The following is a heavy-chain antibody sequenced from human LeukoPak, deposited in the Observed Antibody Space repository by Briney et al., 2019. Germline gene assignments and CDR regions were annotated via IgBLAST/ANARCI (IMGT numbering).Heavy chain of an antibody. J-gene: IGHJ4*02. D-gene: IGHD3-22*01. V-gene: IGHV1-2*02. CDR3: ARDRSSGYSPQIDY. CDR2: INPNSGGT. Sequence: EASVKVSCKASGYTFTGYYMHWVRQAPGQGLEWMGWINPNSGGTNYAQKFQGRVTMTRDTSISTAYMELSRLRSDDTAVYYCARDRSSGYSPQIDYWGQGTLVTVSS. CDR1: GYTFTGYY.